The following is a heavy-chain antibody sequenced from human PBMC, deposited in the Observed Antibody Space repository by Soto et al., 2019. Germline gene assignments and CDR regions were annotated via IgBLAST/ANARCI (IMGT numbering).Heavy chain of an antibody. CDR1: RFTFSSYG. J-gene: IGHJ6*02. V-gene: IGHV3-30*03. Sequence: QVQLVESGGGVVQPGRSLRLSCAASRFTFSSYGIHWVRQAPGKGLEWVAVISYDGSNKYYADSVKGRFTISRDNSKKTLSLQMDSLRAEDSAVYYCATASSSWDGYYYYGMDVWGPGTTVTVSS. CDR3: ATASSSWDGYYYYGMDV. D-gene: IGHD6-13*01. CDR2: ISYDGSNK.